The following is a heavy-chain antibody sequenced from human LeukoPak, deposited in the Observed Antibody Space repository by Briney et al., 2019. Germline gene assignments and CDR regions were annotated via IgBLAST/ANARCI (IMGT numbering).Heavy chain of an antibody. CDR3: ARGGGKGSLDY. CDR1: GFTFSSYG. V-gene: IGHV3-7*01. J-gene: IGHJ4*02. Sequence: GGSLRLSCAASGFTFSSYGMHWVRQAPGKGLEWVAHIKQDGRDKYYVASLKGRFTISRDNVKNSLFLQMNDLRIEDTSVYYCARGGGKGSLDYWGQGTLVTVSS. CDR2: IKQDGRDK.